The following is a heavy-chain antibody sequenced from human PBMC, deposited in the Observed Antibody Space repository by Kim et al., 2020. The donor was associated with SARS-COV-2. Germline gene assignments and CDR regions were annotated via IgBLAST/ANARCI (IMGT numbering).Heavy chain of an antibody. J-gene: IGHJ4*02. Sequence: GGSLRLSCAVSGFTFSSYVMVWVRQAPGKGLEWVSSISFSGDSTYYADSVRGRFTISRDNSKNTLYLQMNSLRAEDTAVYYCAKVTAGHNDYVWGQGTLVTVSS. V-gene: IGHV3-23*01. CDR2: ISFSGDST. CDR3: AKVTAGHNDYV. D-gene: IGHD3-16*01. CDR1: GFTFSSYV.